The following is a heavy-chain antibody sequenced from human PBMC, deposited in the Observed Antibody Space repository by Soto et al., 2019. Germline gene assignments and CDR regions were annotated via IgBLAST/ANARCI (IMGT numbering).Heavy chain of an antibody. V-gene: IGHV3-30-3*01. CDR3: ARDKLWFGELPIPYFDY. Sequence: GGSLRLSCAASGFTFSSYAMHWVRQAPGKGLEWVAVISYDGSNKYYADSVKGRFTISRDNSKNTLYLQMNSLRAEDTAVYYCARDKLWFGELPIPYFDYWGQGTLVTVSS. D-gene: IGHD3-10*01. J-gene: IGHJ4*02. CDR1: GFTFSSYA. CDR2: ISYDGSNK.